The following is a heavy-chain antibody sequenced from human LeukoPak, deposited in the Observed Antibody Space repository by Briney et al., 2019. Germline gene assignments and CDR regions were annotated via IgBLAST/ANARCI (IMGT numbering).Heavy chain of an antibody. CDR2: INHSGST. D-gene: IGHD5-12*01. Sequence: SETLSLTCAVYGGSFSGYYWSWIRQPPGKGLEWIGEINHSGSTNYNPSLKSRVTISVDTSKNQSSLKLSSVTAADTAVYYCARGILRLGFDYWGQGTLVTVSS. CDR3: ARGILRLGFDY. CDR1: GGSFSGYY. V-gene: IGHV4-34*01. J-gene: IGHJ4*02.